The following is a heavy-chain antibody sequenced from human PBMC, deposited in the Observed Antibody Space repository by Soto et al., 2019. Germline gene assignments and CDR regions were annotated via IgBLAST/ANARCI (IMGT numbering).Heavy chain of an antibody. Sequence: SETLSLTCAVYGGSFSGYYWSWIRQPPGKGLEWIGEINHSGSTNYNPSLKSRVTISVDTPKNQFSLKLSSVTAADTAVYYCARGARDVGFWELRSEQTHFDYWGQGTLVTVSS. J-gene: IGHJ4*02. CDR1: GGSFSGYY. D-gene: IGHD3-10*01. CDR3: ARGARDVGFWELRSEQTHFDY. V-gene: IGHV4-34*01. CDR2: INHSGST.